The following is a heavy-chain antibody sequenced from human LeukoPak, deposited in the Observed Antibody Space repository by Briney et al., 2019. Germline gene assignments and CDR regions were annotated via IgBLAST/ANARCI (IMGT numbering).Heavy chain of an antibody. D-gene: IGHD3-3*01. V-gene: IGHV3-30-3*01. CDR2: ISYDGSNK. J-gene: IGHJ4*02. Sequence: PGGSLRLSCAAPGFTFSSYAMHWVRQAPGKGLEWVAVISYDGSNKYYADSVKGRFTISRDNSKNTLYLQMNSLRAEDTAVYYCARPPYYDFWSGYSETHFDYWGQGTLVTVSS. CDR1: GFTFSSYA. CDR3: ARPPYYDFWSGYSETHFDY.